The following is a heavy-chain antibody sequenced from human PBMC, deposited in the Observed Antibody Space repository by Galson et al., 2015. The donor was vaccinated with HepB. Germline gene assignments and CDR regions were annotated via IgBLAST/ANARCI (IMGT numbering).Heavy chain of an antibody. CDR3: VRDALGGYDF. Sequence: SLRLSCAASGFTFSSDTMNWVRQAPGKGLEWVSSITRSSSYIYYADSLKGRFTVSRGNAKNSLYLQMNSLRAEDTAVYYCVRDALGGYDFWGQGTTVIVSS. CDR2: ITRSSSYI. D-gene: IGHD3-22*01. J-gene: IGHJ3*01. V-gene: IGHV3-21*01. CDR1: GFTFSSDT.